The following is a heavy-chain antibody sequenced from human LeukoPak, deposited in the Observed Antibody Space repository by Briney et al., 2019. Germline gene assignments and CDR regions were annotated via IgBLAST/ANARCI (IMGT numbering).Heavy chain of an antibody. D-gene: IGHD6-13*01. Sequence: GGSLRLSCAASGFTFSSYAMHWVRQAPGKGLEWVAVISYDGSNKYYADSVKGRFTISRDNSKNTLYLQMNSLRAEDTAVYYCARGKRYSSSWYSRDNWFDPWGQGTLVTVSS. V-gene: IGHV3-30*04. J-gene: IGHJ5*02. CDR3: ARGKRYSSSWYSRDNWFDP. CDR1: GFTFSSYA. CDR2: ISYDGSNK.